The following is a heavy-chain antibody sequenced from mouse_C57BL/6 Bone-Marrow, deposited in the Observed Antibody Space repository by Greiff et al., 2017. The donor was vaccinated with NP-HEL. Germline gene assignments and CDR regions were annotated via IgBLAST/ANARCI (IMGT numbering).Heavy chain of an antibody. CDR3: ARQGDYYDYDAFAY. V-gene: IGHV5-15*01. CDR2: ISNLAYSI. D-gene: IGHD2-4*01. Sequence: EVQLVESGGGLVQPGGSLKLSCAASGFTFSDYGMAWVRQAPRKGPEWVAFISNLAYSIYYADTVTGRFTISRENAKNTLYLEMSSLRSEDTAMYYCARQGDYYDYDAFAYWGQGTLVTVSA. J-gene: IGHJ3*01. CDR1: GFTFSDYG.